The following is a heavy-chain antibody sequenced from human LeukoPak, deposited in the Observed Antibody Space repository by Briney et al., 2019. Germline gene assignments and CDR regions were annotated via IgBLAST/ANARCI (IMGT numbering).Heavy chain of an antibody. V-gene: IGHV4-4*09. J-gene: IGHJ1*01. CDR3: AGRGHRYSRD. CDR1: GDSVSSGY. Sequence: PSDTLSLICNVSGDSVSSGYWSWIRQSPGKGLEWIGFIQDSGITDYNPSLKSRLLMSVDTSKNQFSLNLRSVTAADTAVYYCAGRGHRYSRDWGQGILVTISS. D-gene: IGHD2-15*01. CDR2: IQDSGIT.